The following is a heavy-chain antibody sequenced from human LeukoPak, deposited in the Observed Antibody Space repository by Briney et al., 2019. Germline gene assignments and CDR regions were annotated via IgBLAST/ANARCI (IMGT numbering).Heavy chain of an antibody. CDR3: ARHDYGDYEANWFDP. V-gene: IGHV4-39*01. Sequence: PSETLSLTCTVSGGSTSSSSYYWGWIRQPPGKGLEWIGSIYYSGSTYFNPSLRSRLTISVDTSKNQFSLRLNSVTAADTAVYHCARHDYGDYEANWFDPWGQGSLVAVSS. CDR1: GGSTSSSSYY. D-gene: IGHD4-17*01. CDR2: IYYSGST. J-gene: IGHJ5*02.